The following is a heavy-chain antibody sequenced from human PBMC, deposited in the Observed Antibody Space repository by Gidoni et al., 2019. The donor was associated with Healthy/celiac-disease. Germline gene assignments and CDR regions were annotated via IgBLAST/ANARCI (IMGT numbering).Heavy chain of an antibody. CDR3: ARVGGYYGSGNPRRTAGYYYYMDV. Sequence: QVPLLQSASALTTPGASVKVSCTASGYTFTSYPLNWVRQAPGQGLEWRGWINTNTGNPAYAQGFTERFVGSLDTSVSTAYLKISSLKAEDTAVYYCARVGGYYGSGNPRRTAGYYYYMDVWGKGTTVTVSS. J-gene: IGHJ6*03. CDR1: GYTFTSYP. V-gene: IGHV7-4-1*02. CDR2: INTNTGNP. D-gene: IGHD3-10*01.